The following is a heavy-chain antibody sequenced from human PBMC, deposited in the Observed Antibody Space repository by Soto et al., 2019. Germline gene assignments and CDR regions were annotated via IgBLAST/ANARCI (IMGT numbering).Heavy chain of an antibody. Sequence: GGSLRLFCAASGFTFSSYAMHRVRQAPGKGLEWVAVISYDGSNKYYADSVKGRFTISRDNSKNTLYLQMNSLRAEDTAVYYCARDNDSSGYRDAFDTWGQGTMVTVS. D-gene: IGHD3-22*01. V-gene: IGHV3-30-3*01. CDR3: ARDNDSSGYRDAFDT. CDR2: ISYDGSNK. CDR1: GFTFSSYA. J-gene: IGHJ3*02.